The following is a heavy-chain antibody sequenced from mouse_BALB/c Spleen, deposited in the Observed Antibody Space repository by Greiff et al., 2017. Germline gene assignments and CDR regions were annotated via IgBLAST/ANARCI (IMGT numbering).Heavy chain of an antibody. CDR1: GYTFTSYT. CDR3: TRGGNYDFYYAMDY. J-gene: IGHJ4*01. CDR2: INPSSGYT. Sequence: AELARPGASVKMSCKASGYTFTSYTMHWVKQRPGQGLEWIGYINPSSGYTNYNQKFKDKATLTADKSSSTAYMQLSSLTSEDSAVYYCTRGGNYDFYYAMDYWGQGTSVTVSS. V-gene: IGHV1-4*01. D-gene: IGHD2-1*01.